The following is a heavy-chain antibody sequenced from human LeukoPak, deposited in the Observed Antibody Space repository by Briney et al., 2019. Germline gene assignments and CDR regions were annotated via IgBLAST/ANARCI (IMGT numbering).Heavy chain of an antibody. J-gene: IGHJ3*02. Sequence: PGGSLRLSCAVSGFTSSNAWMSWVRQAPGKGLEWVGRIKSKTDGGTRDYAAPVKGRFTISRDDSKNTLYLQTNSLKTEDTAVYYCTTFGYAAFLIWGQGTMVTVSS. CDR3: TTFGYAAFLI. D-gene: IGHD2-2*01. CDR1: GFTSSNAW. CDR2: IKSKTDGGTR. V-gene: IGHV3-15*01.